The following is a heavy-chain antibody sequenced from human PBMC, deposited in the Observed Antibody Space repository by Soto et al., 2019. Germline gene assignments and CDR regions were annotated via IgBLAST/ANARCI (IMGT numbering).Heavy chain of an antibody. V-gene: IGHV4-59*08. Sequence: PSETQSLTCTASGGSISSYSWSWLRQPPGKELKWIGYIYYRGNTNYNPSLKSRVTISVDTSKNQFSLRLSSVTAADTAVYFCARHPGYYDVLTGYSTYYFDAWGQGTLVT. CDR3: ARHPGYYDVLTGYSTYYFDA. J-gene: IGHJ4*02. D-gene: IGHD3-9*01. CDR2: IYYRGNT. CDR1: GGSISSYS.